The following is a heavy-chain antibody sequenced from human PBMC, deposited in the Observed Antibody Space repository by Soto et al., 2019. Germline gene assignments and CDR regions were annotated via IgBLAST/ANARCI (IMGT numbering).Heavy chain of an antibody. J-gene: IGHJ4*02. CDR1: VVSISSFY. D-gene: IGHD6-13*01. Sequence: PSETLSLTCTFSVVSISSFYWSWIRHPAGKGLEWIGRIYSGGRNNYNPSLKSRVTMSVDTSKNQFSLRLSSVTAADTAMYYCARGSSRWDYWGQGTLVTVSS. CDR2: IYSGGRN. V-gene: IGHV4-4*07. CDR3: ARGSSRWDY.